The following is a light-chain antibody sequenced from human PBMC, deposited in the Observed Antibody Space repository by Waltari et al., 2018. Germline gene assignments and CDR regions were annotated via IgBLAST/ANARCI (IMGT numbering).Light chain of an antibody. V-gene: IGKV2-30*01. CDR3: MQGTHWPYT. Sequence: DVVLTQSPVPLRVTLGQPASIPCRSSQSLVYADGNPYLNWFQQTTGQSPRRLVYKVSNPDSGVPDRFSGSGSGTDFTLKINRVEAEDVGVYYCMQGTHWPYTFGQGTKLEIK. CDR2: KVS. J-gene: IGKJ2*01. CDR1: QSLVYADGNPY.